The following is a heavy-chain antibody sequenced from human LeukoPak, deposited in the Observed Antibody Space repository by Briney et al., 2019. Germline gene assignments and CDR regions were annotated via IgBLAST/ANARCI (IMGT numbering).Heavy chain of an antibody. V-gene: IGHV1-2*02. CDR1: GYTLTGYF. J-gene: IGHJ4*02. D-gene: IGHD1-26*01. CDR3: ARDGWERLPGLDY. Sequence: ASVKDSRKASGYTLTGYFMHWVRQAPGQGDEWKGWINPNSGGTNYAQKFQGRVTMTRDTSISTAYMELSRLRSDDTAVYYCARDGWERLPGLDYWGQGTLVTVSS. CDR2: INPNSGGT.